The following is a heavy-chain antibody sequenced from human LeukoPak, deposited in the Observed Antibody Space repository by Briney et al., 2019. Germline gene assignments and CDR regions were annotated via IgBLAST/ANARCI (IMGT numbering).Heavy chain of an antibody. Sequence: GASVKVSCKASGYTFTGYYMHWVRQAPGQGLEWMGWINPNSGGTNYAQKFQGRVTMTRDTSISTAYMELSRLRSDDTAVYYCARQYYYDSSGLDYWGQGTLVTVSS. CDR3: ARQYYYDSSGLDY. CDR2: INPNSGGT. J-gene: IGHJ4*02. V-gene: IGHV1-2*02. D-gene: IGHD3-22*01. CDR1: GYTFTGYY.